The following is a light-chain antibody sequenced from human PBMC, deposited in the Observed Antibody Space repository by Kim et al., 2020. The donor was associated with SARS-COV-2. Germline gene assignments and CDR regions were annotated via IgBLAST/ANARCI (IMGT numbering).Light chain of an antibody. CDR3: QQYTNWFMYT. V-gene: IGKV3D-15*01. J-gene: IGKJ2*01. CDR1: QNVGTS. Sequence: EIVMTQSPATLSVSPGDTASVSCRASQNVGTSVDWYQQKPGQPSRLLIYGASTGATGTPARFSGGGSGTDFTLTISSLQSEDFAVYYCQQYTNWFMYTFGQGTKLEI. CDR2: GAS.